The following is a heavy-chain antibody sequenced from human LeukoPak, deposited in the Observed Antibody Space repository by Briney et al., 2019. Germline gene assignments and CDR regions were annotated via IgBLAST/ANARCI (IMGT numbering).Heavy chain of an antibody. CDR1: GFTFSNYE. CDR3: ARELYSGSYNY. V-gene: IGHV3-48*03. J-gene: IGHJ4*02. Sequence: GGSLRLSYAASGFTFSNYEMNWVRQAPGKGLEWVSYISSSGSTIFYADSVKGRFTISRDNAKNSLYLQMNSLRAEDTAVYYCARELYSGSYNYWGQGTLVTVSS. CDR2: ISSSGSTI. D-gene: IGHD1-26*01.